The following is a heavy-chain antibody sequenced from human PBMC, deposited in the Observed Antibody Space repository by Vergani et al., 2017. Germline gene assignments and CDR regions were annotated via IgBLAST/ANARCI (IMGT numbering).Heavy chain of an antibody. Sequence: QVQLVQSGAEVKKPGASVKVSCKASGYTFTSYAMHWVRQAPGQRLEWMGWINAGNGNTKYSQKCQGRVTITADESTRTAYMELSSLRSEATAVYYCARGPGAEYCGGDCDYFDYWGQGTLVTVSS. J-gene: IGHJ4*02. CDR1: GYTFTSYA. CDR2: INAGNGNT. D-gene: IGHD2-21*02. CDR3: ARGPGAEYCGGDCDYFDY. V-gene: IGHV1-3*01.